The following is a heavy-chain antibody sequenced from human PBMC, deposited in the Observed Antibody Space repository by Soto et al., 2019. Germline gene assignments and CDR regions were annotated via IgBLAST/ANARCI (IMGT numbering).Heavy chain of an antibody. J-gene: IGHJ2*01. CDR2: IKQDGSEK. Sequence: EVQLVESGGGLVQPGGSLRLSCAASGFTFSSYWMSWVRQAPGKGLEWVANIKQDGSEKYYVDSVKGRFTISRDNAKNSLYLQMNSLSAEDTAVYYCARGWGSSGWYHQNWYFDLWGRGTLVTVSS. D-gene: IGHD6-19*01. V-gene: IGHV3-7*01. CDR3: ARGWGSSGWYHQNWYFDL. CDR1: GFTFSSYW.